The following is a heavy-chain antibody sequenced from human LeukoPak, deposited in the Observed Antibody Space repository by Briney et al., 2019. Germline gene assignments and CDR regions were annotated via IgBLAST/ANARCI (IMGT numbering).Heavy chain of an antibody. CDR2: IYYSGST. V-gene: IGHV4-34*01. CDR3: ARGRVVPAAMGMVYFDY. J-gene: IGHJ4*02. CDR1: GGSFSGYY. D-gene: IGHD2-2*01. Sequence: SETLSLTCAVYGGSFSGYYWSWIRQPPGKGLEWIGSIYYSGSTYYNPSLKSRVTISVDTSKNQFSLKLSSVTAADTAVYYCARGRVVPAAMGMVYFDYWGQGTLVTVSS.